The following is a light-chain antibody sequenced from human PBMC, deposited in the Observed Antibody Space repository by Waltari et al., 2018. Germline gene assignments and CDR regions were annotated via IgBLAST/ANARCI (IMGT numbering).Light chain of an antibody. V-gene: IGLV2-14*01. Sequence: SALTQPDSVSGSPGQSITISCSGISSDSGGYEYVSWYQQHPGKAPKVIIYDVSNRPSGVSNRFSGCKSGSSASLTISGLQAEDEADYYCSSFTSSTTGIFGGGTKLTVL. J-gene: IGLJ2*01. CDR3: SSFTSSTTGI. CDR1: SSDSGGYEY. CDR2: DVS.